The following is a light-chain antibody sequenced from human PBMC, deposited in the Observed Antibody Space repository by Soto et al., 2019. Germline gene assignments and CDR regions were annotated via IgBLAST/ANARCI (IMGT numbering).Light chain of an antibody. V-gene: IGKV3-11*01. CDR2: DAS. CDR1: QSVSSY. J-gene: IGKJ4*01. CDR3: QQRSNWAALT. Sequence: EIVLTQSPATLSLSPGERATLSCRASQSVSSYLAWYQQKPGQAPRLLIYDASNRATGIPARFSGSGSGTDFTLTISSLEPEDFAVYYCQQRSNWAALTFSGGTKVEIK.